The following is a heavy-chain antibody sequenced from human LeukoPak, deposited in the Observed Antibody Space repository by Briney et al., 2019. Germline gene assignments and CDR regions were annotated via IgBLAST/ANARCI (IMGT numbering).Heavy chain of an antibody. J-gene: IGHJ5*02. CDR3: ARGPGTAPFDWFDP. V-gene: IGHV3-21*01. D-gene: IGHD1-7*01. CDR2: ISSSSTYI. CDR1: GFTFSSYS. Sequence: GGSLRLSCAASGFTFSSYSMNWVRQAPGQGLEWVSSISSSSTYIYYADSVKGRFTISRDNAKNSLYLQMNTLRAEDTAVYYCARGPGTAPFDWFDPWGQGTLVTVSP.